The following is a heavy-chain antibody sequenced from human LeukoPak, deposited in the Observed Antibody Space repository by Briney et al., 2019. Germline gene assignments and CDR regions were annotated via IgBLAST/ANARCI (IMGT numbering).Heavy chain of an antibody. CDR3: AKKGGPGSFDP. Sequence: GGSLRLSCAASGFTFSDYYMSWIRQAPGKGLEWVSRINSDGSSTSYADSVKGRFTISRDNAKNTLYLQMNSLRAEDTAVYYCAKKGGPGSFDPWGQGTLVTVSS. D-gene: IGHD3-16*01. J-gene: IGHJ5*02. V-gene: IGHV3-74*01. CDR1: GFTFSDYY. CDR2: INSDGSST.